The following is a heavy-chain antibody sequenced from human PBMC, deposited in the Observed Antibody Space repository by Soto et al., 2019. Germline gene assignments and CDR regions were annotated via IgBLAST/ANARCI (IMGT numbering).Heavy chain of an antibody. CDR1: GYTFTKYG. J-gene: IGHJ3*02. Sequence: QVHLAQSGAEVKKPGASVKVSCKSSGYTFTKYGINWVRQAPGQGLEWMGWITAYNGNTNYAQKFSGRVTMTTDTSASTADMELTSLRSDDTAVYYCARDSVVVTATPHFAFDIWGQGTMVTVSS. D-gene: IGHD2-21*02. CDR3: ARDSVVVTATPHFAFDI. V-gene: IGHV1-18*04. CDR2: ITAYNGNT.